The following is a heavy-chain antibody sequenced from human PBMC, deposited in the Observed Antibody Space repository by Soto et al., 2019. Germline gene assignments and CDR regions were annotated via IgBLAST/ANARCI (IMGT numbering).Heavy chain of an antibody. J-gene: IGHJ4*02. Sequence: ASVKVSCKASGYTFTNSAVHWVRQAPGQRLEWMGWIITGNGNVKYSQKFQGRVTITRDTSATTAYMELSSLRSEDTAVYYCARNHPGELPFFDYCGQGPLVTVSS. V-gene: IGHV1-3*04. CDR1: GYTFTNSA. CDR2: IITGNGNV. D-gene: IGHD1-7*01. CDR3: ARNHPGELPFFDY.